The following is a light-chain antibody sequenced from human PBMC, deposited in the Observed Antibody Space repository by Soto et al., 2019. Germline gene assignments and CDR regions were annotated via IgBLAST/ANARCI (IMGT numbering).Light chain of an antibody. CDR2: AAS. V-gene: IGKV4-1*01. CDR3: QQYYLYPRT. Sequence: DIVVTQSPDSLAVSLGERATIDCRSSQSLLYGGNDRDYLAWYQQKSGKAPKLLMYAASTLQSGVPSRFRGRGSGTDFTLPLSRLQSEDFATYYCQQYYLYPRTFGQGTKVDI. CDR1: QSLLYGGNDRDY. J-gene: IGKJ1*01.